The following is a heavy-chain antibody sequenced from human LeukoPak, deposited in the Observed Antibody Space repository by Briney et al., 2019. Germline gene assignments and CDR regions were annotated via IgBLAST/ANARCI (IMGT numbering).Heavy chain of an antibody. CDR3: ARLPAERGSGSIDY. J-gene: IGHJ4*02. Sequence: ASVKVSCKASGYTFTSYAMHWVRQAPGQRLEWMGWINAGNGNTKYSQEFQGRVTITRDTSASTAYMELSSLRSEDTAVYYCARLPAERGSGSIDYWGQGTLVTVSS. D-gene: IGHD3-10*01. CDR1: GYTFTSYA. CDR2: INAGNGNT. V-gene: IGHV1-3*01.